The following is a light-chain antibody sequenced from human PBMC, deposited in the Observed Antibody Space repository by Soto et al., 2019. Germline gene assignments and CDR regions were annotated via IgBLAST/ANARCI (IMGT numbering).Light chain of an antibody. V-gene: IGKV3-15*01. Sequence: EIVLTQSPGTLSLSPGERATLSCRASQSVSSDLAWYHQKPGQAPRLLIYGASTRATGIPARFSGSGSGTEFTLNISSLQPDDFATYYCHQYNSYFQTFGQGTKVDIK. CDR1: QSVSSD. CDR2: GAS. CDR3: HQYNSYFQT. J-gene: IGKJ1*01.